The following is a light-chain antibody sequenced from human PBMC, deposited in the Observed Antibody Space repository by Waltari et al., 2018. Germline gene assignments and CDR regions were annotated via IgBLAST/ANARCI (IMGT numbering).Light chain of an antibody. CDR1: KLGEKY. CDR2: QDS. Sequence: SYELTQPPSVSVSPGQTASITCAGDKLGEKYACWYQQKPGQSPVLVIYQDSKRPSGIPERFSGSNSGNTATLTISGTQAMDEADYYCQAWDSSTGDVVFGGGTKLTVL. CDR3: QAWDSSTGDVV. J-gene: IGLJ2*01. V-gene: IGLV3-1*01.